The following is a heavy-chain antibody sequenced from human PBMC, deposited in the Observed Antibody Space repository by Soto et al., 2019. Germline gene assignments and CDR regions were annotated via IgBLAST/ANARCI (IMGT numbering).Heavy chain of an antibody. CDR3: ARAAKVVTNYFDY. D-gene: IGHD3-22*01. V-gene: IGHV3-53*01. Sequence: PGGSLRLSCAASGFTVSSNYMSWVRQAPGKGLEWVSVINSGGSTYYADSVKGRSTISRDNSKNTLYLQVNSLRAEDTAVYYCARAAKVVTNYFDYWGQGTLVTVSS. J-gene: IGHJ4*02. CDR2: INSGGST. CDR1: GFTVSSNY.